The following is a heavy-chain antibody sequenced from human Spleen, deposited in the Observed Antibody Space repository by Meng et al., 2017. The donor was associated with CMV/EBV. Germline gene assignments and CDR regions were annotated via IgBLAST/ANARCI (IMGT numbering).Heavy chain of an antibody. CDR2: IIPIFGTA. D-gene: IGHD2-15*01. V-gene: IGHV1-69*05. CDR1: LSSYA. Sequence: LSSYAISWVRQATGQGLEWMGGIIPIFGTANYAQKFQGRVTITTDESTSTAYMELSSLRSEDTAVYYCARERYCSGGSCYSVNWFDPWGQGTLVTVSS. CDR3: ARERYCSGGSCYSVNWFDP. J-gene: IGHJ5*02.